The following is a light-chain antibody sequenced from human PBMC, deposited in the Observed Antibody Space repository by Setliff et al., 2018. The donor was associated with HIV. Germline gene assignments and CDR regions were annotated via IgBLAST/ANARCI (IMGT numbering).Light chain of an antibody. Sequence: QSVLTQPASVSRSPGQSITLSCTGSSSDVGNYNLVSWYQHHPGTAPKLVIYDVTKRPSGVSNRFSGSKSGNTASLTISGLQAEDEADYYCCSYAGSSTYVFGTGTKVTVL. CDR3: CSYAGSSTYV. CDR2: DVT. CDR1: SSDVGNYNL. V-gene: IGLV2-23*02. J-gene: IGLJ1*01.